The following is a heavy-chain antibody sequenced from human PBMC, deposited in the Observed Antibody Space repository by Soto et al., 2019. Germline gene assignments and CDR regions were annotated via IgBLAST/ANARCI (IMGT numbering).Heavy chain of an antibody. CDR2: IIPIFGTA. CDR3: ARVVREYQLLFRYYYGMDV. Sequence: QVQLVQSGAEVKKPGSSVKVSCKASGGTFSSYAISWVRQAPGQGLEWKGGIIPIFGTANYAQKFQGRVTITADESTSTAYMELSSLRSEDTAVYYCARVVREYQLLFRYYYGMDVWGQGTTVTVSS. CDR1: GGTFSSYA. V-gene: IGHV1-69*01. D-gene: IGHD2-2*01. J-gene: IGHJ6*02.